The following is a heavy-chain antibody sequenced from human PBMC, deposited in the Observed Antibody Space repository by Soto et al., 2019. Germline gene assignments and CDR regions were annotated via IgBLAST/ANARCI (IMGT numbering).Heavy chain of an antibody. CDR1: GFSLTIRGGV. CDR2: IYWDDDK. CDR3: AHRTTTVTWWFDP. J-gene: IGHJ5*02. Sequence: QITLKESVLTLGKPKQTPPLPCTFLGFSLTIRGGVWGGFLQPPGKALEWLALIYWDDDKRYSPSLKSRLTITKDTSKNQVVLTMTNMDPADTATYFCAHRTTTVTWWFDPWGQGTLVTVSS. V-gene: IGHV2-5*02. D-gene: IGHD4-17*01.